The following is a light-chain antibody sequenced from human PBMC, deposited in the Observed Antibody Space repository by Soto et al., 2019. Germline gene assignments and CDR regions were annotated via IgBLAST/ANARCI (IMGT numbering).Light chain of an antibody. CDR1: TGAVTRGHW. CDR3: LLSYGDPWV. Sequence: QAVVTPESSVTVYPGGTVTLPCASSTGAVTRGHWTYWFQQKPGQAPRTVLYDTSTKESWTPARFSGSLLGGKAALTLSCAQPEDEGDYYCLLSYGDPWVFGGGTQLTVL. CDR2: DTS. V-gene: IGLV7-46*01. J-gene: IGLJ3*02.